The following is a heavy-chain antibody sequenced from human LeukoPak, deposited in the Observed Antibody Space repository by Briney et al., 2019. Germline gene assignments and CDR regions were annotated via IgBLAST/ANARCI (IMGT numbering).Heavy chain of an antibody. D-gene: IGHD3-22*01. CDR3: ARDGYYDSSGYYGHFDY. J-gene: IGHJ4*02. Sequence: ASVKVSCKASGYTFTNYGISWVRQAPGQGLEWMGWISVYNGNTNHAQKLQGRVTMTTDTSTNTAYMELRSLTSDDTAVYYCARDGYYDSSGYYGHFDYWGQGTLVTVSS. V-gene: IGHV1-18*01. CDR2: ISVYNGNT. CDR1: GYTFTNYG.